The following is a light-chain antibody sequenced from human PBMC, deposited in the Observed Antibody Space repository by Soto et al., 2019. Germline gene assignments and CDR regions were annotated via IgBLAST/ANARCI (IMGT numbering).Light chain of an antibody. CDR1: SSDVGGYNY. CDR3: SSYTTTSTHV. V-gene: IGLV2-14*01. Sequence: QSVLTQPASVSGSPGQPITISCTGTSSDVGGYNYVSWYQQHPGKAPKLMIYEVSNRPSGVSNRFSGSKSGNTASLTISGLQAEDEADYYSSSYTTTSTHVFGTGTKATVL. CDR2: EVS. J-gene: IGLJ1*01.